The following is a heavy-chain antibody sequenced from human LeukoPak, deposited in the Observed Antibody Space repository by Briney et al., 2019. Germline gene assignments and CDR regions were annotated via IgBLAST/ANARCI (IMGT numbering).Heavy chain of an antibody. D-gene: IGHD3-22*01. CDR3: ARDGGGYYYDSSGYSDY. CDR1: GYTLTELS. V-gene: IGHV1-2*02. CDR2: INPNSGGT. J-gene: IGHJ4*02. Sequence: ASVKVSCKVSGYTLTELSMHWVRQAPGQGLEWMGWINPNSGGTNYAQKFQGRVTMTRDTSISTAYMELSRLRSDDTAVYYCARDGGGYYYDSSGYSDYWGQGTLVTVSS.